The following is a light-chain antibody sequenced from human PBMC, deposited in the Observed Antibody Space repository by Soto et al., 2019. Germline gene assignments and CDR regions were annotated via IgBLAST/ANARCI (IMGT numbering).Light chain of an antibody. J-gene: IGLJ2*01. V-gene: IGLV2-23*01. Sequence: QSVLTQPASVSGSPGQSITISCTGTSSDVGSYNLVSWFQQHPGEAPKLMIYEGTKRPSGVSNRFSGSKSGNTASLTIFGLQAEDEAHYYCCSYAGSDTMLFGGGTKVTVL. CDR3: CSYAGSDTML. CDR2: EGT. CDR1: SSDVGSYNL.